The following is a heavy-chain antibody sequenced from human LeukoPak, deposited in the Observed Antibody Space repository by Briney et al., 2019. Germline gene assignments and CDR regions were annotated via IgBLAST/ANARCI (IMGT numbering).Heavy chain of an antibody. Sequence: ASVKVSCKVSGYTLTELSMHWVRRAPGKGLEWMGGFDPEDGETIYAQKFQGRVTMTEGTSTDTAYMELSSLRSEDTAVYYCATSYCSGGSCYSFYYYGMDVWGQGTTVTVSS. CDR2: FDPEDGET. J-gene: IGHJ6*02. V-gene: IGHV1-24*01. D-gene: IGHD2-15*01. CDR3: ATSYCSGGSCYSFYYYGMDV. CDR1: GYTLTELS.